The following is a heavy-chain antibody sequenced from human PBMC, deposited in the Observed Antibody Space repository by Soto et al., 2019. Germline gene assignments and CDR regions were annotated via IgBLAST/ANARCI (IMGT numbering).Heavy chain of an antibody. Sequence: VQLLESGGGLVQPGGSLRLSCAASGFTFSSYAMSWVRQAPGKGLEWVSAISGSGGSTYYADSVKGRFTISRDNSKNTLYLQMNRLRAEDTAVYYCAKEVGFGYCSSTSCYYYGMDVWGQGTTVTVSS. CDR1: GFTFSSYA. J-gene: IGHJ6*02. V-gene: IGHV3-23*01. CDR3: AKEVGFGYCSSTSCYYYGMDV. CDR2: ISGSGGST. D-gene: IGHD2-2*01.